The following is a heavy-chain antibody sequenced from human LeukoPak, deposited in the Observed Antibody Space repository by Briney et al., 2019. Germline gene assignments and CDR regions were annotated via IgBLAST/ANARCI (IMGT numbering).Heavy chain of an antibody. V-gene: IGHV3-23*01. CDR3: AKDHGSGSYYNLPDY. CDR1: GFSFSSYC. D-gene: IGHD3-10*01. CDR2: IGISGYST. J-gene: IGHJ4*02. Sequence: GGSLRLSCAASGFSFSSYCMSWVRQAPGKGLEWVSGIGISGYSTYYADPVKGRFTISRDNSKNTLYLQMNGLRAEDTAFYYCAKDHGSGSYYNLPDYWGQGTLVTVSS.